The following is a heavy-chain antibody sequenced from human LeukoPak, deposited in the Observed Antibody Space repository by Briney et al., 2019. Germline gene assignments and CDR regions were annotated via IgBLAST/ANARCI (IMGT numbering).Heavy chain of an antibody. CDR1: GFTFSSYG. CDR2: IRFDGSYE. CDR3: ARDRNYDGSVYYEDDYFDY. J-gene: IGHJ4*02. D-gene: IGHD3-22*01. Sequence: GGSLRLSCAASGFTFSSYGMHWVRQAPGKGLEWVTFIRFDGSYEDYADSVKGRFTISRDNSKNTLYLQMNSLRAEDTALYYCARDRNYDGSVYYEDDYFDYWGQGTLVTVSS. V-gene: IGHV3-30*02.